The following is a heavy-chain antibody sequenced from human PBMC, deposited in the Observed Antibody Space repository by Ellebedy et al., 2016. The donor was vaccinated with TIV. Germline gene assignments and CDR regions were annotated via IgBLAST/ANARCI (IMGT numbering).Heavy chain of an antibody. J-gene: IGHJ4*02. Sequence: GSLRLSCTVSGGSISSSSYYWGWIRQPPGKGLEWIGSIYYSGSTYYNPSLRSRVTISVDTSKNQFSLKLSSVTAADTAVYYCARDLAMAGTFDYWGQGTLVTVSS. CDR3: ARDLAMAGTFDY. CDR1: GGSISSSSYY. V-gene: IGHV4-39*07. D-gene: IGHD6-19*01. CDR2: IYYSGST.